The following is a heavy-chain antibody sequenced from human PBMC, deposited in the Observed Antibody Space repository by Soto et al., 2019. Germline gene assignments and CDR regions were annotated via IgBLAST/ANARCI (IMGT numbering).Heavy chain of an antibody. J-gene: IGHJ4*02. V-gene: IGHV3-23*01. CDR1: GFTFSSDA. CDR2: ISGSGGST. CDR3: AKDRVGSGSYFDY. D-gene: IGHD6-19*01. Sequence: GGSLRLSCAASGFTFSSDAMSWVRQAPGKGLELVSAISGSGGSTYYADSVKGRFTISRDNSKNTLYLQMNSLRAEDTAVYYCAKDRVGSGSYFDYWGQGTLVTVSS.